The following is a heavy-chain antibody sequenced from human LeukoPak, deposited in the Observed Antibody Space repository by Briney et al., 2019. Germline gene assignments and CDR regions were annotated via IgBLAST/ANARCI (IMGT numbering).Heavy chain of an antibody. CDR1: GFTFSSYA. CDR2: ISGSGGST. CDR3: AKETSPYSSGPRGAFDI. D-gene: IGHD6-19*01. Sequence: PGGSLRLSCAASGFTFSSYAMSWVRQAPGKGLEWVSAISGSGGSTYYADSVKGRFTISRDNSKNTLYLQMNSLRAEDTAVYYCAKETSPYSSGPRGAFDIWGQGITVTVSS. V-gene: IGHV3-23*01. J-gene: IGHJ3*02.